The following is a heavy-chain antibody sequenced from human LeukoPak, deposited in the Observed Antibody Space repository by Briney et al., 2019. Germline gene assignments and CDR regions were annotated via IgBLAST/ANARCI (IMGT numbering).Heavy chain of an antibody. V-gene: IGHV4-34*01. CDR3: ARGPTISETGYFDY. Sequence: SKSLSLTCAVYGGSFSAYYWSWIRQSPGKGLEWIAEINHRGDTNYNPSVKSRVSISVDTSKNQFSLKVTSLTAAGTAVYYCARGPTISETGYFDYWGQGTLVTVSS. D-gene: IGHD1-1*01. CDR1: GGSFSAYY. J-gene: IGHJ4*03. CDR2: INHRGDT.